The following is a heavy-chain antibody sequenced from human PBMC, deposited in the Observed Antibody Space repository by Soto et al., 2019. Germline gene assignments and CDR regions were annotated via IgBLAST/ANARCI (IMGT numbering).Heavy chain of an antibody. CDR3: ARYTVVPRDYYYYYMDV. Sequence: HPGGSLRLSCVASGLTFNKYGMHWVRQAPGKGLEWVAVIWNDVTTKYYADSVKGRFTISRDNAKNSLYLQMNSLRAEDTAVYYCARYTVVPRDYYYYYMDVWGKGTTVTVSS. J-gene: IGHJ6*03. CDR2: IWNDVTTK. V-gene: IGHV3-33*01. CDR1: GLTFNKYG. D-gene: IGHD3-22*01.